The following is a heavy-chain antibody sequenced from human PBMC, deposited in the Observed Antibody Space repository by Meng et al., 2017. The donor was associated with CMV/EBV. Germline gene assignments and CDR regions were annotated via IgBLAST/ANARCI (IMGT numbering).Heavy chain of an antibody. Sequence: ASVKVSCPASGYTFTSYGISWVRQAPGQGLEWMGWISAYNGNTNYAQKLQGRVTMTTDTSTSTAYMELRSLRSDDTAVYYCARDRYDILTGYYTGGDYYYGMDVWGQGTTVTVSS. D-gene: IGHD3-9*01. V-gene: IGHV1-18*01. CDR2: ISAYNGNT. CDR3: ARDRYDILTGYYTGGDYYYGMDV. J-gene: IGHJ6*02. CDR1: GYTFTSYG.